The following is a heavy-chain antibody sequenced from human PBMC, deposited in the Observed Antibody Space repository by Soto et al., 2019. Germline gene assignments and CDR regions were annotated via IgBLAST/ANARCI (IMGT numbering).Heavy chain of an antibody. Sequence: SETLCLTCTVSGGFISSYYWSWIRQPPGKGLEWIGCFYYSGSTNYNPSLKSRVTISVDTSKKQFSLKLSSVTAADTAVYYCARGGWKLVDYWGQGTLVTVS. CDR1: GGFISSYY. CDR3: ARGGWKLVDY. CDR2: FYYSGST. J-gene: IGHJ4*02. D-gene: IGHD6-19*01. V-gene: IGHV4-59*01.